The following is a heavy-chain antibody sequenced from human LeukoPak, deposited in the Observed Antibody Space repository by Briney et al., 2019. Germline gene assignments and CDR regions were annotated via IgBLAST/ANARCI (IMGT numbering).Heavy chain of an antibody. J-gene: IGHJ4*02. CDR3: PKTRYSSSWFLFDY. CDR2: ISGSGGST. CDR1: GFTLSSYA. D-gene: IGHD6-13*01. Sequence: PGGSLRLSCAASGFTLSSYAMSWVRQAPGKGLEWVSAISGSGGSTYYADSVKGRFTISRDNSKNTLYLQMNSLRAEDTAVYYCPKTRYSSSWFLFDYWGQGTLVTVSS. V-gene: IGHV3-23*01.